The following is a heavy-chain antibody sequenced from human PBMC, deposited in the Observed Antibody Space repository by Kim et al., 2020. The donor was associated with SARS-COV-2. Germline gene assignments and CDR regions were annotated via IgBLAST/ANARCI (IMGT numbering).Heavy chain of an antibody. D-gene: IGHD1-1*01. CDR2: GSVD. V-gene: IGHV3-30*01. CDR3: ARGATAFDY. J-gene: IGHJ4*02. Sequence: GSVDNYPDTVRGRFTIPRDDAKNTLYLQMNSLRPEDTAMYYCARGATAFDYWGQGTLVTVSS.